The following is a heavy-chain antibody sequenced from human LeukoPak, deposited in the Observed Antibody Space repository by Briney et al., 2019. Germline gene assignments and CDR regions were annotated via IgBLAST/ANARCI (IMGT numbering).Heavy chain of an antibody. J-gene: IGHJ4*02. CDR1: GVTVSSNY. Sequence: GGSLRLSCAASGVTVSSNYMSWVRQAPGKGLEWVSAINGGGGNTYYADSAKGRFTISRDNSKNMVHLQMNSLRADDTAVYYCAKSVVVITFRFDDWGQGALVTVSS. V-gene: IGHV3-23*01. CDR2: INGGGGNT. D-gene: IGHD2-15*01. CDR3: AKSVVVITFRFDD.